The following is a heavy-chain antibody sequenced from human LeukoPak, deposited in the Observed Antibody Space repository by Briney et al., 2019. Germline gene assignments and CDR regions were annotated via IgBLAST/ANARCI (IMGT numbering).Heavy chain of an antibody. CDR1: GVSISRFY. D-gene: IGHD1-1*01. Sequence: SKTLSLTCTTSGVSISRFYWSWVRQPPGKGLEWIGNIYSGVPTYFNPSLKSRVIISVDTSKNQFSLNLTSVTAADTAMYYCVQTTGWPGFDYWGQGILVTVSS. J-gene: IGHJ4*02. V-gene: IGHV4-4*09. CDR3: VQTTGWPGFDY. CDR2: IYSGVPT.